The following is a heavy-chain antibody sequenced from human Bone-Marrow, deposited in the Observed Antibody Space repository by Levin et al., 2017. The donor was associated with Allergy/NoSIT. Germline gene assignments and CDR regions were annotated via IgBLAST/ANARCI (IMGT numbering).Heavy chain of an antibody. CDR1: GFTVSSIY. D-gene: IGHD2-21*02. CDR3: ARGSDGVTAPRV. CDR2: IYSGGST. Sequence: PGESLKISCAASGFTVSSIYMSWVRQAPGKGLEWVSVIYSGGSTYYADSVKGRFTISRDNSKNTLYLQMNSLRAEDTAVYYCARGSDGVTAPRVWGQGTLVTVSS. J-gene: IGHJ4*02. V-gene: IGHV3-53*01.